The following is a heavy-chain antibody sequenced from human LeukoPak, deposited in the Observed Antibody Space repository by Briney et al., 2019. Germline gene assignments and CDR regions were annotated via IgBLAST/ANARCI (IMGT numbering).Heavy chain of an antibody. CDR1: GGYTGSHY. V-gene: IGHV4-4*07. J-gene: IGHJ5*02. Sequence: SETLSLICSVSGGYTGSHYWSWIRQPAGKGLEWIGRISPSGTTHSNPSLGSRVTMSVDTSKNYFSLRLSSVTAADTAVYYCARDFYASGFYFWFDPWGQGILVTVSS. CDR2: ISPSGTT. D-gene: IGHD2/OR15-2a*01. CDR3: ARDFYASGFYFWFDP.